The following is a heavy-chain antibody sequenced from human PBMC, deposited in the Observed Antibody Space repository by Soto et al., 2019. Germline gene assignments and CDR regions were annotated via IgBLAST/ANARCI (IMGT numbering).Heavy chain of an antibody. CDR3: AKDIVVVPAAINYYYYYGMDV. Sequence: QRLSCAASGFTFSSYGMHWVRQAPGKGLEWVAVISYDGSNKYYADSVKGRFTISRDNSKNTLYLQMNSLRAEDTAVYYCAKDIVVVPAAINYYYYYGMDVWGQGTTVTVSS. V-gene: IGHV3-30*18. D-gene: IGHD2-2*01. CDR2: ISYDGSNK. CDR1: GFTFSSYG. J-gene: IGHJ6*02.